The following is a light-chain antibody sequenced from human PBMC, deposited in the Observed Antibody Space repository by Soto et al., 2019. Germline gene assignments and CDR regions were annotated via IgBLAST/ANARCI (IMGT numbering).Light chain of an antibody. CDR3: LQDYSYPRT. J-gene: IGKJ1*01. CDR2: GAS. Sequence: IQLTRSPSSLSASVGDRVTITCRASQAISRDLGWYQQKPGRAPKLLIYGASILHSGVPSRFSGSGSGTDFTLTISSLQPEDFATYSCLQDYSYPRTFGQGTKVEVK. V-gene: IGKV1-6*01. CDR1: QAISRD.